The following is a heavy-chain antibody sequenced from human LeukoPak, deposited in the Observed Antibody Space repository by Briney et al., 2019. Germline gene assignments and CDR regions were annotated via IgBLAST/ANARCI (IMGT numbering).Heavy chain of an antibody. D-gene: IGHD2-21*02. Sequence: PSETLSLTCTVSGGSISSSSYYWGWIRQPPGKGLEWIGSIYYSGTTNYNPSLKSRVTISVDTSKNQFSLKLSSVTAADTAVYYCAREGGGDCYDCPFDYWGQGTLVTVSS. CDR1: GGSISSSSYY. CDR2: IYYSGTT. CDR3: AREGGGDCYDCPFDY. J-gene: IGHJ4*02. V-gene: IGHV4-39*07.